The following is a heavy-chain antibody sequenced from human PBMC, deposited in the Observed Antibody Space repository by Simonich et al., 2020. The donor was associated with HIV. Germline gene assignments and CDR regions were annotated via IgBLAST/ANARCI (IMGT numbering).Heavy chain of an antibody. V-gene: IGHV3-15*01. Sequence: EVQLVESGGGLVKPGGSLRLSCTASGITFTNAWMNWVRQAPGKGLEWFGLIKSKTDGGTIEYAPPLKGRFTISRDDSKNTLYLQMNSLKTEDTAVYFCTTGVTMGRWGQGTLVTVSS. CDR2: IKSKTDGGTI. CDR1: GITFTNAW. J-gene: IGHJ4*02. CDR3: TTGVTMGR. D-gene: IGHD3-10*01.